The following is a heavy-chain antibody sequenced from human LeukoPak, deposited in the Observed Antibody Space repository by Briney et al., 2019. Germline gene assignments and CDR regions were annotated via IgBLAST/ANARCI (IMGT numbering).Heavy chain of an antibody. D-gene: IGHD2-2*01. CDR2: MYSGGST. Sequence: GGSLRLSCAASGFSVSSNYMNWVRQAPGKGLEWVSVMYSGGSTFYGDSVKGRFTISRDNSMNTLYLQMNSLRVDDTAVYYCAREQVVVGRGYYGMDVWGQGTTVTVSS. V-gene: IGHV3-66*01. CDR3: AREQVVVGRGYYGMDV. CDR1: GFSVSSNY. J-gene: IGHJ6*02.